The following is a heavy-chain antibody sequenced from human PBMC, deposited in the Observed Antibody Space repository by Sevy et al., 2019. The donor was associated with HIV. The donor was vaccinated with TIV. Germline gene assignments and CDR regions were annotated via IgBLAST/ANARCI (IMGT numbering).Heavy chain of an antibody. CDR1: GGSITSSGHY. J-gene: IGHJ6*02. Sequence: SETLSLTCTVSGGSITSSGHYWGWIRQSPGKGLEWIWAVYYVGNSYANPCITSRVTISADTSKNLFSLSLTSLTAADTAIYYCARVAGGENYDYGIDVWGLGTSVTVSS. V-gene: IGHV4-39*01. D-gene: IGHD2-21*01. CDR2: VYYVGNS. CDR3: ARVAGGENYDYGIDV.